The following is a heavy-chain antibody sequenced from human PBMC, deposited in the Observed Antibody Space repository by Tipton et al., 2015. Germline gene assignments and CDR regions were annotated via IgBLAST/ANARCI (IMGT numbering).Heavy chain of an antibody. CDR2: INHSGST. J-gene: IGHJ4*02. CDR3: ARGQYDYIWGTYRFNFLFDY. CDR1: GGSFSGYY. Sequence: TLSLTCAVYGGSFSGYYWSWIRQPPGKGLEWIGEINHSGSTNYNPSLKSRVTISVDTSKNQFSLKLSSVTAADTAVYYCARGQYDYIWGTYRFNFLFDYWGQGTLVTVSS. V-gene: IGHV4-34*01. D-gene: IGHD3-16*02.